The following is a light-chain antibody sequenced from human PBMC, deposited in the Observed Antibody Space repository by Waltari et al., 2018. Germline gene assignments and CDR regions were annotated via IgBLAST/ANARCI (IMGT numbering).Light chain of an antibody. CDR3: LQRSSWPCT. Sequence: EIVLTQSPATLSLSPGERATLSYSSSQSVSSYLAWYQQKVGQAPRLLINDAANRATGIPARFSGSGSATNFTFTISSLEQEDFAVYYCLQRSSWPCTFGQGTKVEIK. CDR1: QSVSSY. V-gene: IGKV3-11*01. J-gene: IGKJ1*01. CDR2: DAA.